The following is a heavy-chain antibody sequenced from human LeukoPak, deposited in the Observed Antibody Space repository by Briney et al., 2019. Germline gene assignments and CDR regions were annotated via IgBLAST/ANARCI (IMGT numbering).Heavy chain of an antibody. J-gene: IGHJ6*02. CDR3: ARVVAAAATLDYYYGMDV. D-gene: IGHD6-13*01. CDR2: IIPIFGTA. Sequence: ASVKVSCKASGGTLSSYAISWVRQAPGQGLEWMGGIIPIFGTANYAQKFQGRVTVTADESTSTAYMELSSLRSEDTAVYYCARVVAAAATLDYYYGMDVWGQGTTVTVSS. CDR1: GGTLSSYA. V-gene: IGHV1-69*13.